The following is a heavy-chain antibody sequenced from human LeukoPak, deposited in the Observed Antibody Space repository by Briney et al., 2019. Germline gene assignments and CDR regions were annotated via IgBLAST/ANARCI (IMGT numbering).Heavy chain of an antibody. CDR3: ATYSILNAREFRY. D-gene: IGHD4-11*01. CDR2: ISGSGGST. J-gene: IGHJ1*01. CDR1: GFTFSSYA. Sequence: PGGSLRLSCAASGFTFSSYAMSWVRQAPWKGLEWVSAISGSGGSTYYADSVKGRFTISRDNSKNTLYLQMNSLRAEDTAVYYCATYSILNAREFRYWGQGTLVTVTS. V-gene: IGHV3-23*01.